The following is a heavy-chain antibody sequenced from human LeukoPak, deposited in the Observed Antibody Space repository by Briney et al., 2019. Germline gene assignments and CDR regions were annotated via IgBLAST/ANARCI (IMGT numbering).Heavy chain of an antibody. CDR3: ARDYVWGSYISD. V-gene: IGHV3-74*01. CDR1: GFTFSNYW. CDR2: INSDGSST. D-gene: IGHD3-16*01. Sequence: GGSLRLSCAASGFTFSNYWMHWVRQVPGKGLVWVSRINSDGSSTSYADSVKGRFTISRDNAKNSLYLQMNSLRAEDTAVYYCARDYVWGSYISDWGQGTLVTVSS. J-gene: IGHJ4*02.